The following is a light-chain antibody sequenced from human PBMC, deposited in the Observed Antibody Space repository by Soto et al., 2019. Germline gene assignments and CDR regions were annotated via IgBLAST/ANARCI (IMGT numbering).Light chain of an antibody. Sequence: QSVLTQPASVSGSPGQSITISCTGTSSDIGSYSYVSWYQQHPGKAPKLKIYEVNNWPSGISDRFSGSKSGNTASLTISGLQAEDEADYYCISYTSTSTLVFGTGTKLTVL. CDR1: SSDIGSYSY. J-gene: IGLJ1*01. CDR2: EVN. CDR3: ISYTSTSTLV. V-gene: IGLV2-14*01.